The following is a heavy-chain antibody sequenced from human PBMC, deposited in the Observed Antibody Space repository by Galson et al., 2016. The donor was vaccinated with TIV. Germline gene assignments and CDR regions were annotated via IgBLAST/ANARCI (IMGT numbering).Heavy chain of an antibody. CDR3: ARRRFSYGYRNFYYFDY. V-gene: IGHV5-10-1*01. CDR2: IDPSDSHT. J-gene: IGHJ4*02. Sequence: QSGAEVKKPGKSLTISCKGSGYSFTNYWISWVRQMPGKGLEWMGRIDPSDSHTNYSPSFRGHVTISVDKAVSTTYLRWSSLKASDTAIYYCARRRFSYGYRNFYYFDYWGQGTLVTVSS. CDR1: GYSFTNYW. D-gene: IGHD5-18*01.